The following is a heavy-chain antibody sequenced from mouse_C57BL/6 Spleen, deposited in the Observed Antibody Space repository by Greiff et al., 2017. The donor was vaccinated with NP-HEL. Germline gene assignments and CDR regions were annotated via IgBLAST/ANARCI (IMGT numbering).Heavy chain of an antibody. Sequence: QVTLKVCGPGILQPSQTLSLTCSFSGFSLSTFGMGVGWIRQPSGQGLEWLAHIWWGDAKYYNPALRSRLPISKETSKNQVILKIANVDTADTATYYCARIGANCDVGEYAMDYWGQGTSVTVSS. J-gene: IGHJ4*01. D-gene: IGHD4-1*01. CDR3: ARIGANCDVGEYAMDY. V-gene: IGHV8-8*01. CDR1: GFSLSTFGMG. CDR2: IWWGDAK.